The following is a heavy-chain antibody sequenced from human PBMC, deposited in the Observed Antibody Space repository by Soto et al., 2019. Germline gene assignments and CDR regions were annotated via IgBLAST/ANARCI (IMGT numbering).Heavy chain of an antibody. CDR1: GGTFSSYA. D-gene: IGHD6-6*01. CDR2: IIPIFGTA. J-gene: IGHJ6*02. Sequence: QVQLVQSGAEVKKPGSSVKVSCTASGGTFSSYAISWVRQAPGQGLEWMGGIIPIFGTANYAQKFQGRVTITADESTSTAYMELSSLRSEDTAVYYGAGRIAARPGSGNYYYGMDVWGQGTTVTVSS. V-gene: IGHV1-69*01. CDR3: AGRIAARPGSGNYYYGMDV.